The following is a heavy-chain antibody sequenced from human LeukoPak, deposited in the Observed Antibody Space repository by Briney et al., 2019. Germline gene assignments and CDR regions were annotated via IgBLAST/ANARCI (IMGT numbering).Heavy chain of an antibody. CDR1: GGTFSSYA. CDR3: ATGLLSFYDSSGYYWYAFDI. CDR2: IIPIFGTA. Sequence: GSSVKVSCKASGGTFSSYAISWVRQAPGQGLEWMGGIIPIFGTANYAQKFQGRVTMTEDTSTDTAYMELSSLRSEDTAVYYCATGLLSFYDSSGYYWYAFDIWGQGTMVTVSS. J-gene: IGHJ3*02. D-gene: IGHD3-22*01. V-gene: IGHV1-69*06.